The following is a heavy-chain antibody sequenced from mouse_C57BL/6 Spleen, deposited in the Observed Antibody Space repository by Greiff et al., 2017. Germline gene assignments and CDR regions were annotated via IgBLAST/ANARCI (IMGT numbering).Heavy chain of an antibody. CDR1: GYTFTSYW. Sequence: QVQLQQPGAELVRPGSSVTLSCKASGYTFTSYWMHWVKQRPIQGLEWIGNIDPSDSETHYNQKFKDKATFTVDKSSSTAYMQLSSLTSEDSAGYYCGRGEGYEGGFAYWGQGTLVTVSA. V-gene: IGHV1-52*01. D-gene: IGHD2-2*01. CDR2: IDPSDSET. CDR3: GRGEGYEGGFAY. J-gene: IGHJ3*01.